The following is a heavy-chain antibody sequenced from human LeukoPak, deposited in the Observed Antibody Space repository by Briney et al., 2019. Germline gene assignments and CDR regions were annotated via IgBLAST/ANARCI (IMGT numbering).Heavy chain of an antibody. D-gene: IGHD3-22*01. V-gene: IGHV3-64*01. J-gene: IGHJ4*02. CDR2: ISSNGGSP. CDR1: GFTFSSYA. CDR3: ARDQGTMTGAFDY. Sequence: GGSLRLSCAASGFTFSSYAMHWVRQAPGKGLEYVSAISSNGGSPYYANSVKGRFTISRDNSKNTLSFQMGSLRAEDMAVYYCARDQGTMTGAFDYWGQGTLVTVPS.